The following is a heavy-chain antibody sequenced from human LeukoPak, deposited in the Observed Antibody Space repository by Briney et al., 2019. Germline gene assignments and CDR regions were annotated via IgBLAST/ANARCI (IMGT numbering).Heavy chain of an antibody. CDR3: ARDPQDCSGGSCYAGLYYMDV. D-gene: IGHD2-15*01. CDR1: GYTFTGYY. Sequence: GASVKVSCKASGYTFTGYYMHWVRQAPGQGLEWMGWINPNSGGTNYAQKFQGRVTMTRDTSISTAYMELSRLRSDDTAVYYCARDPQDCSGGSCYAGLYYMDVWGKGTTVTDSS. V-gene: IGHV1-2*02. J-gene: IGHJ6*03. CDR2: INPNSGGT.